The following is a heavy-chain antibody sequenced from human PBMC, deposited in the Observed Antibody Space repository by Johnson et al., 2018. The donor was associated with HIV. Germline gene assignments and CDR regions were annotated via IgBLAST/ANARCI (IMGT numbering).Heavy chain of an antibody. V-gene: IGHV3-20*04. Sequence: VQLVESGGVVVQPGGSLRLSCAASGFTFDDYGMSWVRQGPGTGLEWVSGIHRNGGTTSYADSVPGRLTPSRDNANTPLYLQMNGLRDEDTALYYCARGLRDSSGHPFAFDFWGHGTMVTVSS. D-gene: IGHD3-22*01. J-gene: IGHJ3*01. CDR3: ARGLRDSSGHPFAFDF. CDR2: IHRNGGTT. CDR1: GFTFDDYG.